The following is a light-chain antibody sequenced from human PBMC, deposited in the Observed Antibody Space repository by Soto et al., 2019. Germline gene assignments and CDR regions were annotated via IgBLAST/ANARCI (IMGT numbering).Light chain of an antibody. J-gene: IGLJ1*01. V-gene: IGLV2-14*03. Sequence: QSALTQPASLSGSPGQSITISCTGTSSDVGGYKYVSWYQQHPGKAPKLMIFDVSDRPSGVSNRFSGSKSGNTASLTISGLQAEDEADYYCSSYTGTGTTHYVLGTGTKLTVL. CDR3: SSYTGTGTTHYV. CDR2: DVS. CDR1: SSDVGGYKY.